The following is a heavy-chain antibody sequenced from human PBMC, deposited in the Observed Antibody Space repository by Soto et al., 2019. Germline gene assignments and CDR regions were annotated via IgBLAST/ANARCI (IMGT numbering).Heavy chain of an antibody. CDR1: GFTFSSYG. CDR3: AKDLENYDFWSGYYFGNWFDP. Sequence: GGSMRLSCAAAGFTFSSYGMSWVRQAPGKGLEWVSAISGSGGSTYYADSVKGRFTISRDNSKNTLYLQMNSLRAEDTAVYYCAKDLENYDFWSGYYFGNWFDPWGQGTLVTVSS. J-gene: IGHJ5*02. V-gene: IGHV3-23*01. CDR2: ISGSGGST. D-gene: IGHD3-3*01.